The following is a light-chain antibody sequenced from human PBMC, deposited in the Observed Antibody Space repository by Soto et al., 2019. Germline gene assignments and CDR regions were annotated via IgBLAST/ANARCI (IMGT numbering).Light chain of an antibody. CDR3: ASWDDSLSGYV. J-gene: IGLJ1*01. CDR1: NSNIGHNY. V-gene: IGLV1-47*01. Sequence: QSALTQPPSASGTPGQTVTISCSGSNSNIGHNYVDWYQQLPGTAPRLLISRRNERPSGVPDRFSGSKSGTSASLAISGLRSEDEADYYCASWDDSLSGYVFGTGTKV. CDR2: RRN.